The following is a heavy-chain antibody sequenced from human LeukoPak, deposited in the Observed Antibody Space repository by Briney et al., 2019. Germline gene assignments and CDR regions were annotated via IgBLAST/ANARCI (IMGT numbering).Heavy chain of an antibody. D-gene: IGHD1-26*01. V-gene: IGHV1-18*01. J-gene: IGHJ4*02. CDR1: GYTFTSYG. CDR3: ARDLVIVGAPGFDY. Sequence: ASVKVSCKASGYTFTSYGINWVRQAPGQGLEWMGWISAYNGNTNHAQKLQGRVTMTTDTSTSTAYMELRSLRSDDTAVYYCARDLVIVGAPGFDYWGQGTLVTVSS. CDR2: ISAYNGNT.